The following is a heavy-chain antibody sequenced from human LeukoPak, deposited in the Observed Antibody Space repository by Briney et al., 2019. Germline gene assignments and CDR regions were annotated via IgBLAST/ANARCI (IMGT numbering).Heavy chain of an antibody. V-gene: IGHV3-23*01. D-gene: IGHD2-2*01. CDR2: IGGSGGST. CDR1: GFTFSNAW. CDR3: AKCVVPADAFDY. Sequence: PGGTLRLSCAASGFTFSNAWMSWVRQAPGKGREWGSGIGGSGGSTYYADPVKGRFTISRDNSKTTPYLQMNSLRAEDTAVYYCAKCVVPADAFDYWGQGTLVTVSS. J-gene: IGHJ4*02.